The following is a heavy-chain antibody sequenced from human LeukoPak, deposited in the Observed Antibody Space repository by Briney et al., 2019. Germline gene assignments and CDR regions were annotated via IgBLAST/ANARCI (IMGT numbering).Heavy chain of an antibody. Sequence: PGGSLRLSCAASGFTFSNAWMNWVRQAPGKGLEWVGRIKGKTDGGTTDYAAPVKGRFTISRDDSKNTLYLQMNSLKAEDTAVYYCTTDRVRYYDSSGYYGDYWGQGTLVTVSS. CDR3: TTDRVRYYDSSGYYGDY. V-gene: IGHV3-15*07. D-gene: IGHD3-22*01. J-gene: IGHJ4*02. CDR1: GFTFSNAW. CDR2: IKGKTDGGTT.